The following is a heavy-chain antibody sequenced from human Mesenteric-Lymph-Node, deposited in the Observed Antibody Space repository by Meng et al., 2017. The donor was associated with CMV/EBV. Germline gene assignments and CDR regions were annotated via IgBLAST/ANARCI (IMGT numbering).Heavy chain of an antibody. CDR3: ARPNTLGYSSNYGLDV. CDR2: IHGGDSDT. Sequence: GGSLRLSCTGSGYNFANYWIGWARQIPGQGLEWMGVIHGGDSDTMYSPSFQGQVTMSADKSTRTAYLHWSSLKVSDTATYYCARPNTLGYSSNYGLDVWGQGTTVTVSS. J-gene: IGHJ6*02. V-gene: IGHV5-51*01. D-gene: IGHD5-18*01. CDR1: GYNFANYW.